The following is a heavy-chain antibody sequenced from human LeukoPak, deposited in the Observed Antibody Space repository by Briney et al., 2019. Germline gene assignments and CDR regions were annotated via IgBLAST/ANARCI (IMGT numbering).Heavy chain of an antibody. V-gene: IGHV3-74*01. CDR1: GFTFSSYW. D-gene: IGHD3-22*01. J-gene: IGHJ4*02. CDR2: INSDGSST. Sequence: GGSLRLSCAASGFTFSSYWMHWVRQAPGKGLVWVSRINSDGSSTSYADSVKGRFTISRDNAKNTLYLQMNSLRAEDTAVYYCARDRRNVWYYYDSSGYYDYWGQGTLVTVSS. CDR3: ARDRRNVWYYYDSSGYYDY.